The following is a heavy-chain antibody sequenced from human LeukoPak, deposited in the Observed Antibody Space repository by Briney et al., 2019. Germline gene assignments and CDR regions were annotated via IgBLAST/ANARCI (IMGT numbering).Heavy chain of an antibody. CDR2: ISYDGSNK. D-gene: IGHD3-10*01. J-gene: IGHJ1*01. Sequence: GGSLRLSCAASGFTFSSHGMHWVRQAPGKGLEWVAVISYDGSNKYYADSVKGRFTISRDNSKNTLYLQMNSLRAEDTAVYYCAKGRGYFQHWGQGTLVTVSS. CDR3: AKGRGYFQH. V-gene: IGHV3-30*18. CDR1: GFTFSSHG.